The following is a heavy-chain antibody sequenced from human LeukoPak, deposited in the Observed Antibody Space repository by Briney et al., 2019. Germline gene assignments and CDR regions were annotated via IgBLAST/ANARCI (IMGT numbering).Heavy chain of an antibody. CDR1: GGSISSGGYY. J-gene: IGHJ4*02. V-gene: IGHV4-31*03. CDR3: ASYHNWNYYFDY. D-gene: IGHD1-7*01. CDR2: IYYSGST. Sequence: SETLSLTCTVSGGSISSGGYYWSWIRQHPGKGLGWIGYIYYSGSTYYNPSLKSRVTISVDTSKNQFSLKLSSVTAADTAVYYCASYHNWNYYFDYWGQGTLVTVSS.